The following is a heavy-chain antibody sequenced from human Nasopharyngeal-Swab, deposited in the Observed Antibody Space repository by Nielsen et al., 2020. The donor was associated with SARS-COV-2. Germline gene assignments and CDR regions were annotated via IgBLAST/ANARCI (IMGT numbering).Heavy chain of an antibody. J-gene: IGHJ1*01. Sequence: QVSCKGSGYGFTTYWIAWVRQMPGKGLEYMGIVYPGDSDTRYSPSFQGQVTISADKSTDTAYLQWSSLKASDTAIYYCARPDTTGCSDPRGKFLQYWGQGTPVTVSS. V-gene: IGHV5-51*01. CDR1: GYGFTTYW. CDR2: VYPGDSDT. D-gene: IGHD6-19*01. CDR3: ARPDTTGCSDPRGKFLQY.